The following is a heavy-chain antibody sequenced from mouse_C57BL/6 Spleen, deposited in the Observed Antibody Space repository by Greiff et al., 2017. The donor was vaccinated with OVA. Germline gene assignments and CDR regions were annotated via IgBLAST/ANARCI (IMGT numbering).Heavy chain of an antibody. Sequence: QVQLQESGAELMKPGASVKLSCKATGYTFTGYWIEWVKQRPGHGLEWIGEILPGSGSTNYNEKFKGKATLTADTSSSTDYMHLSRLTTEDSAIYYCARGGLRQDVDYWGQGTTLTVSS. CDR1: GYTFTGYW. CDR3: ARGGLRQDVDY. V-gene: IGHV1-9*01. CDR2: ILPGSGST. D-gene: IGHD2-4*01. J-gene: IGHJ2*01.